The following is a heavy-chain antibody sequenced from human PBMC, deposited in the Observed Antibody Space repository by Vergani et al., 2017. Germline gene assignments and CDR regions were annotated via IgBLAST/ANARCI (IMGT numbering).Heavy chain of an antibody. V-gene: IGHV3-15*01. D-gene: IGHD7-27*01. CDR2: IKSQIDGGTT. CDR1: GFTFSSYS. Sequence: EVQLVESGGGLVKPGGSLRLSCAASGFTFSSYSMNWVRQAPGKGLEWVGRIKSQIDGGTTDYAAPVKGRFTISRDDSTNMLYLHMNSLKTEDTAVYYCTTLSPNWEHWWGQGTLVNVSS. CDR3: TTLSPNWEHW. J-gene: IGHJ4*02.